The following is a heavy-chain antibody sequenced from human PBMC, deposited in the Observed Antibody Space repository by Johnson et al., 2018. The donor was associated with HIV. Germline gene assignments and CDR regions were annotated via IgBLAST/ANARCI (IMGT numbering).Heavy chain of an antibody. D-gene: IGHD3-10*01. CDR2: IKSKTDGGTT. CDR1: GFTFSNAW. CDR3: TTDYDGSGSYYNSDAFDI. J-gene: IGHJ3*02. Sequence: VQLVESGGGLVKPGGSLRLSCAASGFTFSNAWMSWVRQAPGKGLEWVGRIKSKTDGGTTYYAAPVKGRFTISRDDSKNTLYLQMNSLKTEDTAVYYCTTDYDGSGSYYNSDAFDIWGQGTMVTVSS. V-gene: IGHV3-15*01.